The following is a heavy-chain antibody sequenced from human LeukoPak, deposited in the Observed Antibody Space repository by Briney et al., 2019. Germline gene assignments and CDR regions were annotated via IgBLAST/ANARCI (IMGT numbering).Heavy chain of an antibody. Sequence: ASVKVSCKTSGYTFTSSHAHWVRQAPGQGLEWMGLVNCGDGYTNYAQKLQGRVSVTADTSTSTLYMDLTSLTTEVTAIYYCARARGGSYSIDYWGQGTLVTVSS. CDR3: ARARGGSYSIDY. V-gene: IGHV1-46*01. D-gene: IGHD1-26*01. CDR2: VNCGDGYT. J-gene: IGHJ4*02. CDR1: GYTFTSSH.